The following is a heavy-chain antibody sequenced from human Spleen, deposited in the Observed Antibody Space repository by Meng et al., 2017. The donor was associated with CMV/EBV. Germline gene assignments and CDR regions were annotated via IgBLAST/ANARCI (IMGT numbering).Heavy chain of an antibody. V-gene: IGHV3-66*02. CDR1: GFTVSSNY. CDR2: IYSGGST. CDR3: ARGCSSTSCSNYYYYGMDV. Sequence: GESLKISFAASGFTVSSNYMSWVRQAPGKGLEWVSVIYSGGSTYYADSVKGRFTISRDNSKNTLYLQMNSLRAEDTAVYYCARGCSSTSCSNYYYYGMDVWGQGTTVTVSS. J-gene: IGHJ6*02. D-gene: IGHD2-2*01.